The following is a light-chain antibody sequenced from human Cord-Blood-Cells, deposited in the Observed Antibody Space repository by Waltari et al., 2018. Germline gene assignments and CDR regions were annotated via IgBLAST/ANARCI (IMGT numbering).Light chain of an antibody. J-gene: IGLJ2*01. Sequence: QSALTQPASVSGSPGQSITISCTGTSSDVGGYNYVSWYQQHPGKAPKLMIYEVSNGPSGVSERFSGSKSGNTASLTISGLQAEDEADYYCSSYTSSSTLVFGGGTKLTVL. CDR2: EVS. CDR1: SSDVGGYNY. V-gene: IGLV2-14*01. CDR3: SSYTSSSTLV.